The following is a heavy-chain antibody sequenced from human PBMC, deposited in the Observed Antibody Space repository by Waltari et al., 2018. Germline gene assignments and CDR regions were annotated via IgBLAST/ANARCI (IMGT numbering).Heavy chain of an antibody. D-gene: IGHD2-15*01. Sequence: QVQLVQSGAEVKKPGASVKVSCKASGYTFTSYAMHWVRQAPGQRLEWMGWINAGNGTTKYSTKSQGRVTITRDTSASTAYMELSSLRSEDTAVYYCASIGGNPNWYFDLWGRGTLVTVSS. CDR2: INAGNGTT. CDR3: ASIGGNPNWYFDL. V-gene: IGHV1-3*01. CDR1: GYTFTSYA. J-gene: IGHJ2*01.